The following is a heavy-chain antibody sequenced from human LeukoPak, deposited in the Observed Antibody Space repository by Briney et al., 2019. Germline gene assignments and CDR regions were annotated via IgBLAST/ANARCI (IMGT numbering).Heavy chain of an antibody. D-gene: IGHD6-13*01. J-gene: IGHJ4*02. V-gene: IGHV4-59*08. CDR1: GGSISSYY. CDR3: ARLGSSVLQYYFDY. CDR2: IYYSGST. Sequence: SETLSLTCTVSGGSISSYYWSWIRQPPGKGLEWIGYIYYSGSTNYNPSLKSRVTISVDTSKNQFSLKLSSVTAADTAVYYCARLGSSVLQYYFDYWGQGTLVTVSS.